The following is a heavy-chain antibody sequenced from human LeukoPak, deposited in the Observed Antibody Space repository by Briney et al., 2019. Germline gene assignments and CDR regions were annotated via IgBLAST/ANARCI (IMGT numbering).Heavy chain of an antibody. Sequence: PSETLSLTCTVSGGSISSYYWSWIRQPAGKGLEWIGRIYTSGSTNYNPSLKSRVTISVDTSKNQFSLKLSSVTAADTAVYYCARDLGTRRSNRLIYYYGMDVWGQGTTVTVSS. J-gene: IGHJ6*02. V-gene: IGHV4-4*07. CDR3: ARDLGTRRSNRLIYYYGMDV. CDR2: IYTSGST. D-gene: IGHD6-13*01. CDR1: GGSISSYY.